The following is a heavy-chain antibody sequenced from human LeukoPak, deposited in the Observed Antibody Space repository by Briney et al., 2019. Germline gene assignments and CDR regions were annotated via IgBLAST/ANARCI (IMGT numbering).Heavy chain of an antibody. Sequence: GGSLRLSCAASGFTFSSYSMNWVRQAPGKGLEWVSYISSSSSTIYYADSVKGRFTISRDNAKNSLYLQMNRLRAEDTAVYYCARPNIYCSGGSCYLGHFDYWGQGTLVTVSS. J-gene: IGHJ4*02. CDR3: ARPNIYCSGGSCYLGHFDY. CDR2: ISSSSSTI. CDR1: GFTFSSYS. V-gene: IGHV3-48*01. D-gene: IGHD2-15*01.